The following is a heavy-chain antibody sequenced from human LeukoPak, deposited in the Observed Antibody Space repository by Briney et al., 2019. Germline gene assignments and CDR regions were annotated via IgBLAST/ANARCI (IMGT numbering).Heavy chain of an antibody. CDR1: GYSFTSYW. Sequence: GEPLKISCKGSGYSFTSYWIGWVRQMPGKGLEWRGIIYPGDSDTSYSPSFQVQVTISADKSILTAYLQCSSLKAWDTAMYYCARNYGSGTFDIWGQGTMVTVSS. CDR3: ARNYGSGTFDI. D-gene: IGHD3-10*01. CDR2: IYPGDSDT. V-gene: IGHV5-51*01. J-gene: IGHJ3*02.